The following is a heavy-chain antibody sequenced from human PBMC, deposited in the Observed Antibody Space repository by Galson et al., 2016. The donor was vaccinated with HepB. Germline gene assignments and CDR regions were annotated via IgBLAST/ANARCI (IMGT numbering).Heavy chain of an antibody. D-gene: IGHD3-16*01. J-gene: IGHJ4*02. CDR3: ALYLGNPLGDY. V-gene: IGHV4-34*01. CDR2: VRHVGAP. CDR1: GVPLNEYY. Sequence: TLSLTCVVDGVPLNEYYWNWIRQFPGKGLEWIGEVRHVGAPTYNPSLESRVTISIDTSKKQFSLHLTSVTAADTASYYCALYLGNPLGDYWGQGTPVTVAS.